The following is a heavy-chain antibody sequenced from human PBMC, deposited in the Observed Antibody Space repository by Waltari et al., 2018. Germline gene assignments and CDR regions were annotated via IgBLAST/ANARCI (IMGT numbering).Heavy chain of an antibody. CDR1: GGSISSSSYY. CDR2: IYYSGST. Sequence: QLQLQESGPGLVKPSETLSLTCTVSGGSISSSSYYWGWIRQPPGKGLEWIGSIYYSGSTYYNPSLKSLVTISVDTSKNQFSLKLSSVTAADTAVYYCASPSTDYYDSSGYPFDYWGQGTLVTVSS. D-gene: IGHD3-22*01. CDR3: ASPSTDYYDSSGYPFDY. J-gene: IGHJ4*02. V-gene: IGHV4-39*07.